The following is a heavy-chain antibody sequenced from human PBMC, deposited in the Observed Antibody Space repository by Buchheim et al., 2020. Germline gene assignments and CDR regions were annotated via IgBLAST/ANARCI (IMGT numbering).Heavy chain of an antibody. V-gene: IGHV3-23*01. CDR2: ISAGGGRA. J-gene: IGHJ4*02. CDR3: ARECSTTSCYKD. D-gene: IGHD2-2*02. CDR1: GFTFSSDA. Sequence: EVQLLESGGGLVQPGGSLRLSCAASGFTFSSDAMSWVRQAPGKGLEWVSAISAGGGRAYYADSAKGRFTISRDSSKNTLYLQMNSLRAEDTAVYYCARECSTTSCYKDWGQGIL.